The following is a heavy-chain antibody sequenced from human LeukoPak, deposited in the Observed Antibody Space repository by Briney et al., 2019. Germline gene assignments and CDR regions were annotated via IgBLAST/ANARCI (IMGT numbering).Heavy chain of an antibody. CDR3: ARDRPLWFGELLPFDY. D-gene: IGHD3-10*01. V-gene: IGHV1-18*04. J-gene: IGHJ4*02. CDR2: ISAYNGNT. Sequence: GASVKVSCKASGYTFTSYGISWVRQAPGQGLEWMGWISAYNGNTNYAQKLQGRVTMTTDTSTSTAYMELRSLRSDDTAVYYCARDRPLWFGELLPFDYRGQGTLVTVSS. CDR1: GYTFTSYG.